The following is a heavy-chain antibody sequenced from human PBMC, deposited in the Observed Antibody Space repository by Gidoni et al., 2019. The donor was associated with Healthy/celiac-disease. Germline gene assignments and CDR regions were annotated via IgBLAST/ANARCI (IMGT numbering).Heavy chain of an antibody. CDR1: GGSISSYY. Sequence: TVSGGSISSYYWSWIRQPPGKGLEWIGYIYYSGSTNYNPSLKSRVTISVDTSKNQFSLKLSSVTAADTAVYYCARRYCSSTSCPPSAYYFDYWGQGTLVTVSS. CDR3: ARRYCSSTSCPPSAYYFDY. CDR2: IYYSGST. D-gene: IGHD2-2*01. V-gene: IGHV4-59*01. J-gene: IGHJ4*02.